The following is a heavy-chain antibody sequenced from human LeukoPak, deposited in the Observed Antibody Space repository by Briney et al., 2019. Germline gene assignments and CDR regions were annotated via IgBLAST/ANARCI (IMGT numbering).Heavy chain of an antibody. J-gene: IGHJ4*02. CDR3: AKDRCSGGSCYYFDY. CDR1: GGSFTNYF. V-gene: IGHV4-34*01. D-gene: IGHD2-15*01. CDR2: VADYGSV. Sequence: SETLSLTCAVYGGSFTNYFWSWVRQSPGKGLEWIGEVADYGSVNYNPSLQSRVTISLDTSKNHFSLKVSSMTAADTAVYYCAKDRCSGGSCYYFDYWGQGTLVTVSS.